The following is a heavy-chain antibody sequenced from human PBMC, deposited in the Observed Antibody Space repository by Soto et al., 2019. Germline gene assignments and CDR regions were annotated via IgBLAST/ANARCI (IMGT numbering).Heavy chain of an antibody. Sequence: QITLKESGPTLVKPTQTLTLTCTFSGFSLSTNGVGVGWIRQPPGKALEWLALIYWDDDKRYSPSLKSRLTITKDTSKLRVVLTMTNMDPVDTATYYCAHSPRITMYDYWGQGTLVTVSS. CDR2: IYWDDDK. J-gene: IGHJ4*02. D-gene: IGHD3-10*02. V-gene: IGHV2-5*02. CDR1: GFSLSTNGVG. CDR3: AHSPRITMYDY.